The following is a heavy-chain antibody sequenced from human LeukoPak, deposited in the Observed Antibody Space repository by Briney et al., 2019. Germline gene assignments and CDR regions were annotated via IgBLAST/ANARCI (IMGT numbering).Heavy chain of an antibody. D-gene: IGHD1-26*01. J-gene: IGHJ3*02. V-gene: IGHV3-7*01. CDR1: GFTFSSYW. CDR2: IKQDGSEK. CDR3: ARGLWGMGEPLEFDI. Sequence: GGSLRLSCAASGFTFSSYWMSWVRQAPGKGLEWVANIKQDGSEKYYVDSVKGRFTISRDNAKNSLYLQMNSLRAEDTAVYYCARGLWGMGEPLEFDIWGQGTMVTVSS.